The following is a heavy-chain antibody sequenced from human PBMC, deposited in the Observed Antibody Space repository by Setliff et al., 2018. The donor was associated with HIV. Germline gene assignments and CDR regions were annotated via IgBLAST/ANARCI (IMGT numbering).Heavy chain of an antibody. D-gene: IGHD7-27*01. Sequence: PGGSLRLSCTASGFSIDDYAMNWFRQAPGRGLEWVGLVRGIAYGGTTEYAASVEVRFIISRDDSKSIAYLQMNSLKTEDTAVYYCTRSNWGSTPDFDYWGQGTMVTVSS. CDR3: TRSNWGSTPDFDY. V-gene: IGHV3-49*03. CDR1: GFSIDDYA. J-gene: IGHJ4*02. CDR2: VRGIAYGGTT.